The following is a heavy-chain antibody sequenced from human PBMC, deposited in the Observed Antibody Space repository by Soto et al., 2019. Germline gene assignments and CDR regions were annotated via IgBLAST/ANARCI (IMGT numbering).Heavy chain of an antibody. CDR2: IYYSGST. Sequence: SETLSLTCTVSGGSISSYYWSWIRQPPGKGLEWIGYIYYSGSTNYNPSLKSRVTISVDTSKNQSSLKLSSVTAADTAVYYCARVLGRIGTLDYWGQGTLVTVSS. D-gene: IGHD1-26*01. J-gene: IGHJ4*02. CDR1: GGSISSYY. CDR3: ARVLGRIGTLDY. V-gene: IGHV4-59*01.